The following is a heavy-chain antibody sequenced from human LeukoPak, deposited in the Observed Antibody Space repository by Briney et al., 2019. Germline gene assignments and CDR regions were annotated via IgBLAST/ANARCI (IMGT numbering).Heavy chain of an antibody. CDR3: ARGVAARRGYFDY. CDR1: GGSFSGYY. Sequence: SETLSLTCAVYGGSFSGYYWSLIRQPPGKGLEWIGEINHSGSTNYNPSLKSRVTISVDTSKNQFSLKLSSVTAADTAVYYCARGVAARRGYFDYWGQGTLVTVSS. CDR2: INHSGST. J-gene: IGHJ4*02. V-gene: IGHV4-34*01. D-gene: IGHD6-6*01.